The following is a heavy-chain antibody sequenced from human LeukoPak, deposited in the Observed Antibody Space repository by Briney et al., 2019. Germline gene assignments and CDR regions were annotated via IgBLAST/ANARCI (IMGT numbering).Heavy chain of an antibody. D-gene: IGHD3-10*01. CDR3: ARDYYGSGSYHSCAFDI. CDR2: LYTSGST. CDR1: GGSISSYD. J-gene: IGHJ3*02. Sequence: SETLSRTCSISGGSISSYDWSWIRHPAGKGLEWIGRLYTSGSTNYNPSLTSRVTMSVDTSKNKFSLKLSSVTAADTAVYYCARDYYGSGSYHSCAFDIWGQGTMVTVSS. V-gene: IGHV4-4*07.